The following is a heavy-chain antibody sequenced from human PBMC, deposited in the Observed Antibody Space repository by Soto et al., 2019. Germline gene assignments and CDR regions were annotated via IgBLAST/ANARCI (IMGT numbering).Heavy chain of an antibody. Sequence: ASVKVSCKASGYTFTSYAIIWVRQAPGQGLEWMGWISGYNCNTNYGQKFQGRVTMTTDTTTSTAYMELRSLRSDDTAVYYCARDDRAGGDYWGQGTLVTVSS. CDR1: GYTFTSYA. CDR2: ISGYNCNT. V-gene: IGHV1-18*04. J-gene: IGHJ4*02. D-gene: IGHD3-10*01. CDR3: ARDDRAGGDY.